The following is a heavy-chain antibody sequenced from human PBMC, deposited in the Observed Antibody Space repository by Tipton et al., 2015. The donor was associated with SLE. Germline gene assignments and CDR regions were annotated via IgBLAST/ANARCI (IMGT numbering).Heavy chain of an antibody. Sequence: TLSLTCTVSGGSISSNNYYWGWIRQPPGKGLEWIGSIYYSGDTYYTPSLKSRVTISVDTSKNQFSLKLNSVTAADTAVYYCARHSEYNWFDRWGQGTLVTVSS. CDR3: ARHSEYNWFDR. J-gene: IGHJ5*02. CDR2: IYYSGDT. D-gene: IGHD6-6*01. CDR1: GGSISSNNYY. V-gene: IGHV4-39*01.